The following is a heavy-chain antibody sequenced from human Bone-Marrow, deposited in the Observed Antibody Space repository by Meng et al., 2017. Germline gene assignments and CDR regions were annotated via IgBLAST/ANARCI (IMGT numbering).Heavy chain of an antibody. J-gene: IGHJ3*02. CDR2: ISDSGGST. D-gene: IGHD3-16*02. CDR3: ARASRGLSDAFDI. Sequence: GGSLRLSCAASGFTFSRDAMGWVRQAPGKGLEWVSVISDSGGSTYYTDSVKGRFTISRDNSKNTLYLQMNSLRAEDTAVYYCARASRGLSDAFDIWGQGTMVTVSS. CDR1: GFTFSRDA. V-gene: IGHV3-23*01.